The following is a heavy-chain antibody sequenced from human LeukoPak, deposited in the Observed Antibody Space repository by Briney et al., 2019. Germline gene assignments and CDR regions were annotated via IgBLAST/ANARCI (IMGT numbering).Heavy chain of an antibody. CDR3: AKDIGGSPGGSDY. J-gene: IGHJ4*02. CDR2: ISWNSGSI. D-gene: IGHD3-16*01. V-gene: IGHV3-9*01. Sequence: GGSLRLSCAASGFTFDDYAMHWVRQAPGKGLEWVSGISWNSGSIGYADSVKGRFTISRDNAKNSLYLQMNSLRAEDTALYYCAKDIGGSPGGSDYWGQGTLVTVSS. CDR1: GFTFDDYA.